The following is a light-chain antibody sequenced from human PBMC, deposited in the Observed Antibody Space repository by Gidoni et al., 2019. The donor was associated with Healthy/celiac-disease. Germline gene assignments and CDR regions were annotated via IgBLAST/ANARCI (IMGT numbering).Light chain of an antibody. Sequence: DIQMTQSPSSLSASVGDRVTITCRASQSISSYLNWYQQKPGKAPKLLIYAASSLQSGVPSSFSGSGSGTDFTLTISSLQPEDFATYYWQQSYSTPRITFGQGTRLEIK. J-gene: IGKJ5*01. CDR1: QSISSY. CDR2: AAS. V-gene: IGKV1-39*01. CDR3: QQSYSTPRIT.